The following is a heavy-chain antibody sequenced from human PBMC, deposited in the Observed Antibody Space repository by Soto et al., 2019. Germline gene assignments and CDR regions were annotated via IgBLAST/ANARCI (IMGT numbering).Heavy chain of an antibody. D-gene: IGHD4-17*01. V-gene: IGHV4-59*01. CDR1: GGSISSYY. CDR2: IYYSGST. Sequence: PSETLSLTCTVSGGSISSYYWSWIRQPPGKGLEWIGYIYYSGSTNYNPSLKSRVTISVDTSKNQFSLELSSVTAADTAVYYCARSPDYGDYLSFDYWGQGTLVTVSS. CDR3: ARSPDYGDYLSFDY. J-gene: IGHJ4*02.